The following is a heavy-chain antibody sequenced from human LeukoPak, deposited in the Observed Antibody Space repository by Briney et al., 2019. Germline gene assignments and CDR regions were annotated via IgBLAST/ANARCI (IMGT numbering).Heavy chain of an antibody. D-gene: IGHD3-3*02. Sequence: GASVKVSCKASGYTFNGYYLHWVRQAPGQGLEWMGWIYPNSGDTHYAQNFQGTVSLTRDTSISTAYMELSSLRSNDTAVYYCARGTHFWRATLDYWGQRPLVTVSS. CDR2: IYPNSGDT. CDR3: ARGTHFWRATLDY. CDR1: GYTFNGYY. J-gene: IGHJ4*02. V-gene: IGHV1-2*02.